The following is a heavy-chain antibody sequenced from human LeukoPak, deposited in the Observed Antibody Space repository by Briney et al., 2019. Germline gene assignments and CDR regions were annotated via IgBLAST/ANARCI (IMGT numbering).Heavy chain of an antibody. CDR1: GGSFSGYY. V-gene: IGHV4-34*01. CDR3: AAVEENDAFDI. J-gene: IGHJ3*02. Sequence: PSETLSLTCAVYGGSFSGYYWSWIRQPPGKGLEWIGEINHSGSTNYNPSLKSRVTISVDTSKNQFSLKLSSVTAADTAVYYCAAVEENDAFDIWGQGTMVTVSS. CDR2: INHSGST.